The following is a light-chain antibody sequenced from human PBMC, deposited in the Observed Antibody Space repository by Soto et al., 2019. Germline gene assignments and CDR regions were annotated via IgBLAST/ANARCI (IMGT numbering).Light chain of an antibody. CDR3: SSYTSSSTRVV. Sequence: QSVLTQPASVSGSPGQSITISCTGTNSDVGAYNYVSWYQQHPGKAPKLMIYDVSNRPSGVSYRFSGSKSGNTASLTISGLQAEDEADYYCSSYTSSSTRVVFGGGTKLTVL. CDR2: DVS. V-gene: IGLV2-14*01. J-gene: IGLJ2*01. CDR1: NSDVGAYNY.